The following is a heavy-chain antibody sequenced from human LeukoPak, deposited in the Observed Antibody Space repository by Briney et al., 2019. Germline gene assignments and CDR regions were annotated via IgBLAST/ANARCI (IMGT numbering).Heavy chain of an antibody. J-gene: IGHJ6*03. CDR3: ARSAGSTVVTNNYYYYYYMDV. V-gene: IGHV4-59*01. CDR2: IYYSGST. D-gene: IGHD4-23*01. CDR1: GGSISSYY. Sequence: PSETLSLTCTVSGGSISSYYWSWIRQPPGKGLEWIGYIYYSGSTNYNPSLKSRVTISVDTSKNQFSLKLSSVTAADTAVYYCARSAGSTVVTNNYYYYYYMDVWGKGTTVTISS.